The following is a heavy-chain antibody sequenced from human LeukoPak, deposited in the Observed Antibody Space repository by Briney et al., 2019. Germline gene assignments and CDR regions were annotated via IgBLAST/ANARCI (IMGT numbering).Heavy chain of an antibody. Sequence: KASETLSLTCTVSGGSISSYYWSWIRQPPGKGLEWIGYIYYSGSTNCNPSLKSRVTISVDTSKNQFSLKLSSVTAADTAMYYCAAYYYDSSGYFRRFDYWGQGTLVTVSS. CDR2: IYYSGST. CDR3: AAYYYDSSGYFRRFDY. J-gene: IGHJ4*02. V-gene: IGHV4-59*01. CDR1: GGSISSYY. D-gene: IGHD3-22*01.